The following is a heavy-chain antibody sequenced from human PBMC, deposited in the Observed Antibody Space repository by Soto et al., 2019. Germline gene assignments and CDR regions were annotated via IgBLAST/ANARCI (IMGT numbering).Heavy chain of an antibody. V-gene: IGHV1-2*04. CDR3: ARSPPGVAGTGGILDY. D-gene: IGHD6-19*01. CDR1: GYTFTGYY. CDR2: INPNSGGT. J-gene: IGHJ4*02. Sequence: ASVKVSCKASGYTFTGYYMHWVRQAPGQGLEWMGWINPNSGGTNYAQKFQGWVTMTRDTSISTAYMELSRLRSDDTAVYYCARSPPGVAGTGGILDYWGQGTLVTVSS.